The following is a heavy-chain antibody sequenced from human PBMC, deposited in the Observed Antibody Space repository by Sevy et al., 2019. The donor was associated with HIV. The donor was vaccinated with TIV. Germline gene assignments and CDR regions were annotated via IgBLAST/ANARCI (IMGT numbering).Heavy chain of an antibody. D-gene: IGHD3-10*01. V-gene: IGHV6-1*01. CDR1: GDSVSSNSAA. J-gene: IGHJ4*02. Sequence: SQTLSLTCAISGDSVSSNSAAWNWIRQSPSRGLEWLGRTFYRSRWYNDYAVSVKGRITINPDTSKNQFSLHLNSVTPDDTAVYYCARDSGSSFTFDCWGLGTLVTVSS. CDR3: ARDSGSSFTFDC. CDR2: TFYRSRWYN.